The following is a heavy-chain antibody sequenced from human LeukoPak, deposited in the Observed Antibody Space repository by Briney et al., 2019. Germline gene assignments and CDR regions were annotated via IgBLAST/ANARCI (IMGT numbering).Heavy chain of an antibody. CDR3: ARHFSMNYIAARPNWFDP. J-gene: IGHJ5*02. CDR2: ISGSGGST. V-gene: IGHV3-23*01. CDR1: GFTFSSYA. Sequence: GGSLRLSCAASGFTFSSYAMSWVRQAPGKGLEWVSAISGSGGSTYYADSVKGRFTISRDNSKNTLYLQMNSLRAEDTAVYYCARHFSMNYIAARPNWFDPWGQGTLVTVSS. D-gene: IGHD6-6*01.